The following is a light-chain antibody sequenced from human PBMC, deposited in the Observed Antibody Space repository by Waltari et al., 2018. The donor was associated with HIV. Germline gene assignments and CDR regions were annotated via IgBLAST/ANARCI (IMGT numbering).Light chain of an antibody. CDR3: QVWDRNSNHYV. J-gene: IGLJ1*01. CDR1: DVGSKS. Sequence: SYVLTQPPSVSVAPGETARITCGGSDVGSKSVHWYQLKPGQAPMLVIFYDSDRSSEIPDRFSGFVSGNTATLTISGVEAGDEADYYCQVWDRNSNHYVFGSGTKVTVL. CDR2: YDS. V-gene: IGLV3-21*04.